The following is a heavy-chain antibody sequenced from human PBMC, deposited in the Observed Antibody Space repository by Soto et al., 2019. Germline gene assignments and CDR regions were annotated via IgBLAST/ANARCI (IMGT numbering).Heavy chain of an antibody. CDR3: VKDKSLGGEASTYCFDF. Sequence: EVQLVESVGGLVHPGRYLRLSWEAAEFTVDDYAMHWVRQAPGKGLEWVAFISWSSVYTGYADSVKGRFIISRENAKNSLYLEMNSLRPEDTALYYRVKDKSLGGEASTYCFDFWGQGTLVTVYS. V-gene: IGHV3-9*01. CDR1: EFTVDDYA. CDR2: ISWSSVYT. J-gene: IGHJ4*02. D-gene: IGHD2-21*01.